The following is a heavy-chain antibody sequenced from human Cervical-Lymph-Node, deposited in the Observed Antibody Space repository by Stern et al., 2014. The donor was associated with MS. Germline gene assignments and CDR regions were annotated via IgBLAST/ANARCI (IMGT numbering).Heavy chain of an antibody. D-gene: IGHD3-3*01. J-gene: IGHJ6*02. V-gene: IGHV1-18*01. Sequence: VQLLESGPEVKKPGASVTVSCKASGYRFNSYGINWVRQAPGQGLEWMGRISKYNGNTEYAQKIQGRVTMTTDTSTGTAYMELRSLRSDDTAVYYCARTNPLRFGNFHGIDVWGQGTTVIVSS. CDR1: GYRFNSYG. CDR2: ISKYNGNT. CDR3: ARTNPLRFGNFHGIDV.